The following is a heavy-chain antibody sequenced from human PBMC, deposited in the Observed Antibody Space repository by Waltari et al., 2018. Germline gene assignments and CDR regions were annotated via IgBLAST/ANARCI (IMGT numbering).Heavy chain of an antibody. CDR2: IYPGDSDT. D-gene: IGHD4-17*01. CDR3: AGQRPDYGDYNDAFDI. J-gene: IGHJ3*02. CDR1: GYSFTSYW. Sequence: EVQLVQSGAEVKRPGESLKISCKGSGYSFTSYWIGWVRQMRGEGLEWMGIIYPGDSDTRYSPSFQGQVTISADKSISTAYLQWSSLKASDTAMYYCAGQRPDYGDYNDAFDIWGQGTMFTVSS. V-gene: IGHV5-51*01.